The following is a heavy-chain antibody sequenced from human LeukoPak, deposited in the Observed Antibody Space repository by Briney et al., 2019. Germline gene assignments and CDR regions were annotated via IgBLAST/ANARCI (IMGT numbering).Heavy chain of an antibody. CDR1: GFPVSSNH. D-gene: IGHD6-13*01. Sequence: SGGSLRLSCAVSGFPVSSNHMGWVRHAPGKGLEWVSVIFGGGKTSYAGSVQGRVTLSRDNSKNTLYLQMTRLRVEDTAVYYCAAWRGSSWFDYWGQGTLVTVSS. J-gene: IGHJ4*02. CDR3: AAWRGSSWFDY. V-gene: IGHV3-53*01. CDR2: IFGGGKT.